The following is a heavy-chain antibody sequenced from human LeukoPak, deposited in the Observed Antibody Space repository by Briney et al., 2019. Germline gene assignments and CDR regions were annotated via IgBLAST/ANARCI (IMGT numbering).Heavy chain of an antibody. J-gene: IGHJ4*02. CDR2: IYYSGGT. D-gene: IGHD6-13*01. V-gene: IGHV4-31*03. CDR1: GGSISSGGYY. CDR3: ARYRIAAAGTFGGHYFDY. Sequence: SETLSLTCTVSGGSISSGGYYWSWIRQHPGKGLEWIGYIYYSGGTYYNPSLKSRVTISVDTSKNQFSLKLSSVTAADTAVYYCARYRIAAAGTFGGHYFDYWGQGTLVTVSS.